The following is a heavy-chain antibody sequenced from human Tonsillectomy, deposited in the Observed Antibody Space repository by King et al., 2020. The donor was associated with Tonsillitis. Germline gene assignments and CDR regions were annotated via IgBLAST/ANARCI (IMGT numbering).Heavy chain of an antibody. D-gene: IGHD3-10*01. Sequence: VQLVESGGGLVKPGGSLRLSCAASGFTFVSYSMNWVRQAPGKGLEGVSSISSSSSYIYYADSVRGRFTISRDNAKNSLYLQMNSLRAEDTAVYYCASTGSGSSIDYWGQGALVTVSS. CDR3: ASTGSGSSIDY. J-gene: IGHJ4*02. CDR1: GFTFVSYS. V-gene: IGHV3-21*01. CDR2: ISSSSSYI.